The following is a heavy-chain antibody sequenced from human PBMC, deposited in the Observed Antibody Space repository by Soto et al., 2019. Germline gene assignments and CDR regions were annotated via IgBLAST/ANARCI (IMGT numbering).Heavy chain of an antibody. D-gene: IGHD5-18*01. J-gene: IGHJ4*02. CDR1: GGSISSYRYY. Sequence: QLQVQESGPGLVKPSETLSLTCTVSGGSISSYRYYWGWIRQPPGKGLEWIGSIYYSGSTYYNPSLKSRVTISADTSKNQFSLKLNSMTAADTAVYYCARRGGYSYGLFDYWGQGTLVTVSS. CDR2: IYYSGST. CDR3: ARRGGYSYGLFDY. V-gene: IGHV4-39*01.